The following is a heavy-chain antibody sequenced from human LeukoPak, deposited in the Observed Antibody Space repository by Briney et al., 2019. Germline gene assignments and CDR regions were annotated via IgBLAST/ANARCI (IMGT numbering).Heavy chain of an antibody. CDR1: GYTFTTYT. V-gene: IGHV1-3*01. CDR2: INAGNGNT. J-gene: IGHJ4*02. Sequence: ASVKVSCKASGYTFTTYTLHWVRQAPGQRLEWMGWINAGNGNTKYSQKFQGRVTITRDTSASTAYMELSSLRSEDTAVYYCARVRYPGSAAFDYWGQGTLVTVSS. CDR3: ARVRYPGSAAFDY. D-gene: IGHD1-14*01.